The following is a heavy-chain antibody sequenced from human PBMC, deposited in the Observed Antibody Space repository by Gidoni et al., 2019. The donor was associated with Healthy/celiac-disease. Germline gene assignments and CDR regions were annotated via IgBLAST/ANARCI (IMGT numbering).Heavy chain of an antibody. CDR3: ATYYYGSGSYRYFDY. D-gene: IGHD3-10*01. Sequence: QVQLQQWGAVLLKPSETLSLTCAVYGASVSGYYWSWIRQPPGKGLEWIGEINHSGSTNYNPSLKSRVTISVDTSKNQFSLKLSSVTAADTAVYYCATYYYGSGSYRYFDYWGQGTLVTVSS. V-gene: IGHV4-34*01. CDR1: GASVSGYY. CDR2: INHSGST. J-gene: IGHJ4*02.